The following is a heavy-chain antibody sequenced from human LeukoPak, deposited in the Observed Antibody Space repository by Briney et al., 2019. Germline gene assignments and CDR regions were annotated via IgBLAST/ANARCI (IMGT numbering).Heavy chain of an antibody. CDR3: ARAGFTFSDYFGSFFDY. Sequence: EGSLRLSCAASEFTFRSYGMHWVRQAPGKGLEWVAFIRYDGTNKYYGDSMKGRFTISRDNAKNSLYLQMNSLRAEDTAVYYCARAGFTFSDYFGSFFDYWGQGTLVTVSS. CDR2: IRYDGTNK. D-gene: IGHD3-10*01. CDR1: EFTFRSYG. J-gene: IGHJ4*02. V-gene: IGHV3-30*02.